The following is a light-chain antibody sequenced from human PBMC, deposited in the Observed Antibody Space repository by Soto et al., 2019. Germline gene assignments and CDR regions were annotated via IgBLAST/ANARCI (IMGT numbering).Light chain of an antibody. Sequence: QSVLTQPASVSGSPGQSITISCTGTSSDVGSYNLVSWYQQHPGKAPKLMIYEGSERPSGVSNRFSGSKSGNTASLTISGLQAEDEADYYCCLYAGSSTSVVFGGGTKLTVL. CDR3: CLYAGSSTSVV. J-gene: IGLJ2*01. CDR1: SSDVGSYNL. CDR2: EGS. V-gene: IGLV2-23*01.